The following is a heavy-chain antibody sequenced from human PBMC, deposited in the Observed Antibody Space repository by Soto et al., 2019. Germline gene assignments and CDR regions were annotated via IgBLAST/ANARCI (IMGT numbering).Heavy chain of an antibody. CDR2: IYWDDDK. D-gene: IGHD3-16*01. CDR3: AHHYGRGGGRV. Sequence: QITLKESGPTLVKPTQTLTLTCTFSGFSLSTSGVGVGWIRQPPGKALEWLALIYWDDDKRYSPSLKSRLTITKDTPKNQVVLTMTHRGPGEPATYYWAHHYGRGGGRVWGQGTLVTVSS. CDR1: GFSLSTSGVG. V-gene: IGHV2-5*02. J-gene: IGHJ4*02.